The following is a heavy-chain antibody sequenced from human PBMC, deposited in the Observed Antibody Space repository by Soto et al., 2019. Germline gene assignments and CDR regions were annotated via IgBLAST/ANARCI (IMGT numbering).Heavy chain of an antibody. CDR3: ARGLYDEAFDV. J-gene: IGHJ3*01. Sequence: SETLSLTCAVSGVSISSGGYSWSWIRQPPGKGLEWIGYIFHSGSTYYNPSLKSRVTISVDGSKNQFSLKLSSVTAADTAVYYCARGLYDEAFDVWGQGTMVTVSS. CDR1: GVSISSGGYS. D-gene: IGHD2-2*02. V-gene: IGHV4-30-2*01. CDR2: IFHSGST.